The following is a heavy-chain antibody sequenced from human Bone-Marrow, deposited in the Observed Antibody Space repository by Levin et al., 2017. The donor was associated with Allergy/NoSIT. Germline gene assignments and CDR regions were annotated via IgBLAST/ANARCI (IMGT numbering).Heavy chain of an antibody. V-gene: IGHV1-8*01. CDR3: ARGTKDMII. D-gene: IGHD3-16*01. Sequence: GESLKISCKASGYTFTSFDINWVRQATGQGLEWMGWMNPNSGKTGFAQDFQDRVTMTRNTSISTAYMELSSLRSEDTAVYFCARGTKDMIIWGQGTPVTVSS. J-gene: IGHJ4*02. CDR2: MNPNSGKT. CDR1: GYTFTSFD.